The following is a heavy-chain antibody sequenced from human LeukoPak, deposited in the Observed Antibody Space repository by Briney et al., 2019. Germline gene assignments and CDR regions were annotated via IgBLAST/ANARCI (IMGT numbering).Heavy chain of an antibody. D-gene: IGHD2-2*02. Sequence: ASVKVSCKASGYTFTSYGISWVRQAPGQGLGWRGCIRAYNGNTNNAQKFQGRVTITADESTSTAYMELSSLRSEDTAVYYCARNIVVVPAAIPYDYYYMDVWGKRTTVTVSS. CDR1: GYTFTSYG. V-gene: IGHV1-18*01. CDR2: IRAYNGNT. J-gene: IGHJ6*03. CDR3: ARNIVVVPAAIPYDYYYMDV.